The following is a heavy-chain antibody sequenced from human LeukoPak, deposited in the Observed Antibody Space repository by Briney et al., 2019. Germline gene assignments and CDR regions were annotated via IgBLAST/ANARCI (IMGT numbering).Heavy chain of an antibody. D-gene: IGHD3-22*01. CDR3: AREEGYYYDSSGYPRTN. J-gene: IGHJ4*02. Sequence: SVKVSCKASGGTFSSYAISWVRQAPGQGLEWMGGIIPIFGTANYAQKFQGRVTITADESTSTAYMELSSLRSEDTAVYYCAREEGYYYDSSGYPRTNWGQGTLVTVPS. V-gene: IGHV1-69*13. CDR1: GGTFSSYA. CDR2: IIPIFGTA.